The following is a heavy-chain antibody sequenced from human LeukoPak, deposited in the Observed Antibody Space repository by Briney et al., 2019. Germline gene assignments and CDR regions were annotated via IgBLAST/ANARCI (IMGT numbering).Heavy chain of an antibody. Sequence: SEALSLTCTVSGGSISSSSYYWGWIRQPPGKGLEWIGSIYYSGSTYYNPSLKSRVTISVDTSKNQFSLKLSSVTAADTAVYYCARRAGGLRYFDWLLYPFDYWGQGTLVTVSS. CDR3: ARRAGGLRYFDWLLYPFDY. CDR1: GGSISSSSYY. V-gene: IGHV4-39*01. CDR2: IYYSGST. D-gene: IGHD3-9*01. J-gene: IGHJ4*02.